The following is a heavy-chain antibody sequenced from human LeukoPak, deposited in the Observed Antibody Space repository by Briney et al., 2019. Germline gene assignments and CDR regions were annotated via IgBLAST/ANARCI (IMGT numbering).Heavy chain of an antibody. CDR3: ARGRLHSTVTPQPPLYYFDY. J-gene: IGHJ4*02. Sequence: ASVKVSCKASGYTFTGYYMHWVRQAPGQGLEWMGWINPNSGGTNYAQKFQGWVTMTRDTSISTAYMELSRLRSDDTAVYYCARGRLHSTVTPQPPLYYFDYWGQGTLVTVSS. CDR2: INPNSGGT. V-gene: IGHV1-2*04. D-gene: IGHD4-17*01. CDR1: GYTFTGYY.